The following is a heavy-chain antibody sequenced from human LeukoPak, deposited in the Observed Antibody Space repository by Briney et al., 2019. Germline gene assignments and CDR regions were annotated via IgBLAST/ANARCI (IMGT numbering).Heavy chain of an antibody. V-gene: IGHV1-2*02. CDR1: GGTFTGYY. CDR3: ARDWPLRYSQGGFDN. Sequence: GASVKVSCKASGGTFTGYYIHWVRQAPGQGLEWMGWINPNSGETNYAQKFQGRVTMTRDTSISTAYMELSRLRSDDTAMYYCARDWPLRYSQGGFDNWGQGTLVTVSS. CDR2: INPNSGET. J-gene: IGHJ4*02. D-gene: IGHD3-9*01.